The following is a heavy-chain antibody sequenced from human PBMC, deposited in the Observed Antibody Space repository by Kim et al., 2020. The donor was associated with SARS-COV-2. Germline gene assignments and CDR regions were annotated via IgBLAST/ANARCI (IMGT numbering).Heavy chain of an antibody. V-gene: IGHV3-9*01. J-gene: IGHJ4*02. CDR1: GFTFDDYA. D-gene: IGHD4-17*01. CDR2: ISWNSGSI. CDR3: ACLTTVVTEFDY. Sequence: GGSLRLSCAASGFTFDDYAMHWVRQAPGKGLEWVSGISWNSGSIGYADSVKGRFTISRDNAKNSLYLQMNSLRAEDTALYYCACLTTVVTEFDYWGQGTLVTVSS.